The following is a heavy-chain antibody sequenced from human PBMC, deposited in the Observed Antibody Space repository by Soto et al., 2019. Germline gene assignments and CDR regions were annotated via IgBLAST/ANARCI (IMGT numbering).Heavy chain of an antibody. Sequence: SETLSLTCTVSSGSISSGGYYWSWIRQHPGKGLEWIGYIYYSGSTYYNPSLKSRVTISVDTSKNQFSLKLSSVTAADTAVYYCARVRPGLRSWDYFDYWGQGTLVTVSS. CDR2: IYYSGST. V-gene: IGHV4-31*03. CDR3: ARVRPGLRSWDYFDY. CDR1: SGSISSGGYY. D-gene: IGHD3-3*01. J-gene: IGHJ4*02.